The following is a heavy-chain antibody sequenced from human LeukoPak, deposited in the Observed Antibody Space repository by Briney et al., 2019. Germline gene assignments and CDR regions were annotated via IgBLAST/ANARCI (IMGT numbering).Heavy chain of an antibody. CDR2: IWYDGSEK. J-gene: IGHJ3*02. Sequence: PGGSLRLSCAASGFTSSSFGMHWVRQAPGKGLEWVAVIWYDGSEKFYADSVKGRFTISRDNSKNTLYLQMNSLRVEDTAAYYCARGGNAFDIWGQGTVVTVSS. CDR3: ARGGNAFDI. CDR1: GFTSSSFG. D-gene: IGHD1-14*01. V-gene: IGHV3-33*01.